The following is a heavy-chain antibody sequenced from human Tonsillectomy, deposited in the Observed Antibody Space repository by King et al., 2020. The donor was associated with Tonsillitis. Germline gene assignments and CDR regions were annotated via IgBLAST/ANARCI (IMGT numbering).Heavy chain of an antibody. CDR1: GFTFRNYA. J-gene: IGHJ4*02. CDR2: VFGGGLGT. V-gene: IGHV3-23*04. D-gene: IGHD4-17*01. CDR3: AKTHGDTVPQSQFDY. Sequence: DVQLVQSGGGLVQPGGSLRLSCAASGFTFRNYAMSWVRQAPGKGLEWVSLVFGGGLGTYSADSVRGRFTISRDNSKNTLYLQMDSLRADDTAVYYCAKTHGDTVPQSQFDYWGPGTLVIVSS.